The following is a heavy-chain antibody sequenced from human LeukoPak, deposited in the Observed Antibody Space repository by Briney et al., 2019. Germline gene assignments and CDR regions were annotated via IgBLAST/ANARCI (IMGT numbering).Heavy chain of an antibody. CDR1: GGTFSSYA. D-gene: IGHD6-6*01. J-gene: IGHJ5*02. CDR3: ARDGYSSSQFDP. V-gene: IGHV1-69*13. CDR2: IIPIFGTA. Sequence: SVKVSCKASGGTFSSYAISWVRQAPGQGLEWMGGIIPIFGTANYAQKFQGRVTITADESTSTAYMELSRLRSDDTAVYYCARDGYSSSQFDPWGQGTLVTVSS.